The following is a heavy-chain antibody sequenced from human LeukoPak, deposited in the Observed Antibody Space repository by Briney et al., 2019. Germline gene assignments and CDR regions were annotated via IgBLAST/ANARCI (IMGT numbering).Heavy chain of an antibody. CDR1: GFTLSSYS. CDR3: ARDPELWFGEFPLDY. J-gene: IGHJ4*02. D-gene: IGHD3-10*01. CDR2: ISSSSSYI. Sequence: GGSLRLSCAASGFTLSSYSMTWVRQAPGKGLEWVSSISSSSSYIYYADSVKGRFTISRDNAKNSLYLQMNSLRAEDTAVYYCARDPELWFGEFPLDYWGQGTLVTVSS. V-gene: IGHV3-21*01.